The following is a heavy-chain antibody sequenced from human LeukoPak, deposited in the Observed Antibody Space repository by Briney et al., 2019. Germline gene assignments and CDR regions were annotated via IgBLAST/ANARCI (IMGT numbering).Heavy chain of an antibody. Sequence: GGSLRLSCAASGFTFSSYAMSWVRQAPGKGLEWVSAISGSGGSTYYADSVKGRFTISRDNSKNTLYLQMNGLRAEDTAVYYCAKDPGYDILTGYIPGFDYWGQGTLVTVSS. D-gene: IGHD3-9*01. V-gene: IGHV3-23*01. CDR3: AKDPGYDILTGYIPGFDY. CDR2: ISGSGGST. CDR1: GFTFSSYA. J-gene: IGHJ4*02.